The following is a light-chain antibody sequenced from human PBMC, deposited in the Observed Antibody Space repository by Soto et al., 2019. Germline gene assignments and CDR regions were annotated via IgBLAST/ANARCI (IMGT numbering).Light chain of an antibody. CDR2: TTD. CDR1: TGAVTSDYW. V-gene: IGLV7-43*01. CDR3: LLYYSGVWI. J-gene: IGLJ2*01. Sequence: QAVVTQEPSLTVSPGGTVTLTFASSTGAVTSDYWPNWLKHKPGQAPRILIYTTDNKHYATPALISGYILVVTAALTLAGVQPEDDADYYSLLYYSGVWIFGGGTQLTV.